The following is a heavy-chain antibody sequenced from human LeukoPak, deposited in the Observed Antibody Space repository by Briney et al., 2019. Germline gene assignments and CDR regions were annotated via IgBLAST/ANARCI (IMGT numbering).Heavy chain of an antibody. CDR1: GGSISSGDYY. CDR2: IYYSGST. CDR3: ARAEKTYYDFWSGYKGYYYYYMDV. D-gene: IGHD3-3*01. V-gene: IGHV4-30-4*08. J-gene: IGHJ6*03. Sequence: SQTLSLTCTVSGGSISSGDYYWSWIRQPPGKCLEWIGYIYYSGSTYYNPSLKSRVTISVDTSKNQFSLKLSSVTAADTAVYYCARAEKTYYDFWSGYKGYYYYYMDVWGKGTTVTVSS.